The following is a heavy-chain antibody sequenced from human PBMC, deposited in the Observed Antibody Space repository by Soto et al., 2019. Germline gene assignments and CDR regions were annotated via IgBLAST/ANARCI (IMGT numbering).Heavy chain of an antibody. V-gene: IGHV1-18*01. D-gene: IGHD2-2*01. CDR2: ISPYNGHT. CDR1: GYTFTGYG. CDR3: ARGPLNACSSNNCYWYYCALDV. J-gene: IGHJ6*02. Sequence: QVQLVQSGTEVKKPGASVNVSCKTSGYTFTGYGISWVRQAPGHGIEWMGWISPYNGHTNFAQKVHGRVTTTTDTTTSTAYMELRSLRSDATAVYYCARGPLNACSSNNCYWYYCALDVWGQGTTVTVSS.